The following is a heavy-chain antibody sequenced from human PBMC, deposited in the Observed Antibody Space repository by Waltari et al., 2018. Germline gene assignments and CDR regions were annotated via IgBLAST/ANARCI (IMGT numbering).Heavy chain of an antibody. CDR1: GGSISSSIHY. V-gene: IGHV4-39*07. D-gene: IGHD6-13*01. CDR3: ARASGGSSWANYFDY. J-gene: IGHJ4*02. CDR2: IYYSGST. Sequence: QLQLQESGPGLVKPSETLSLTCTVSGGSISSSIHYWGWIRQPPGKGLEWIGRIYYSGSTNVTPSLKSRVPMSLDTSKNQVSLKLSSVTAADTAVYYCARASGGSSWANYFDYWGQGTLVTVSS.